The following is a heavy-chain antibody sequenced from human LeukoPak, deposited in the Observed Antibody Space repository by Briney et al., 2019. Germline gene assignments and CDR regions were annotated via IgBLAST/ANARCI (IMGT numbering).Heavy chain of an antibody. J-gene: IGHJ4*02. D-gene: IGHD2-21*02. V-gene: IGHV3-74*01. CDR2: INSDGSST. CDR1: GFTFSSYW. Sequence: GGSLRLSCAASGFTFSSYWMHWVRQAPGKGLVWVSHINSDGSSTTYADSVKGRFTISRDNAKNSLYLQMNSLRAEDTAVYYCARDGLRRPPTPYCGGDCPLDYWGQGTLVSVSS. CDR3: ARDGLRRPPTPYCGGDCPLDY.